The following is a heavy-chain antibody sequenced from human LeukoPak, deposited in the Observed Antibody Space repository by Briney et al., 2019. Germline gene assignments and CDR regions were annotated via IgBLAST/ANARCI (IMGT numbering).Heavy chain of an antibody. J-gene: IGHJ3*02. Sequence: GGSLRLSCAAPGFTFSSYAMHWVRQAPGKGLEWVAVISYDGSNKYYADSVKGRFTISRDNSKNTLYLQMNSLRAEDTAVYYCAREGWELPDAFDIWGQGTMVTVSS. CDR3: AREGWELPDAFDI. V-gene: IGHV3-30-3*01. CDR1: GFTFSSYA. CDR2: ISYDGSNK. D-gene: IGHD1-26*01.